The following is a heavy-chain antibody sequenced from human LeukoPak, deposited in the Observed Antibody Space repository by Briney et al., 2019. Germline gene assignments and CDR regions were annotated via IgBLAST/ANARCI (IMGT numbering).Heavy chain of an antibody. Sequence: SQTLSLTCTVSGGSISSGSYYWCWIRQPPGKGLEWIGSIYYSGSTYYNPSLKSRVTISVDTSKNQFSLKLSSVTAADTAVYYCARRDSSGYYAHYFDYWGQGTLVTVSS. CDR2: IYYSGST. CDR3: ARRDSSGYYAHYFDY. CDR1: GGSISSGSYY. J-gene: IGHJ4*02. D-gene: IGHD3-22*01. V-gene: IGHV4-39*01.